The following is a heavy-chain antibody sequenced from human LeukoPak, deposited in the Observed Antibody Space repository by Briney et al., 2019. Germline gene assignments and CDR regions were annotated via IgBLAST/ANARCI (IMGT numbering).Heavy chain of an antibody. CDR3: AREYSSSPEGFDP. D-gene: IGHD6-6*01. CDR2: INPNSGGT. Sequence: GASVKVSCKASGYTFTGYYMHWVRQAPGQGLEWMGWINPNSGGTNYAQKFQGRVTMTRDTSISTAYMELSRLRSDDTAVYYCAREYSSSPEGFDPWGQGTLVTVSS. J-gene: IGHJ5*02. CDR1: GYTFTGYY. V-gene: IGHV1-2*02.